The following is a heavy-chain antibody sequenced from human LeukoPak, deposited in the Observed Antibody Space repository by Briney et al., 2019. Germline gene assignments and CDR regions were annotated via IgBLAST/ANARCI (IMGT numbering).Heavy chain of an antibody. CDR1: GGSISSSSYY. Sequence: SETLSLTCTVSGGSISSSSYYWGWIRQPPGKGLEWIGSIYYSGGTYYNPSLKSRVTISVDTSKNQFSLKLSSVTAADTAVYYCARQLSNYYFDYWGQGTLVTVSS. J-gene: IGHJ4*02. CDR3: ARQLSNYYFDY. D-gene: IGHD3-10*01. CDR2: IYYSGGT. V-gene: IGHV4-39*01.